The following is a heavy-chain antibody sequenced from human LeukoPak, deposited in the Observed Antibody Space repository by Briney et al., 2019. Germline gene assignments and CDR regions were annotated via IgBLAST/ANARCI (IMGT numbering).Heavy chain of an antibody. CDR1: GFTFSSYA. CDR3: ANNLYVGSRLTSDY. Sequence: GGSLRLSCAASGFTFSSYAMSWVRQAPGKGLEWVSAISGSGGSTYYADSVKGRFTISRDNSKNTLYLQMNSLRAEDTAVYYCANNLYVGSRLTSDYWGQGTLVTVSS. J-gene: IGHJ4*02. D-gene: IGHD1-26*01. CDR2: ISGSGGST. V-gene: IGHV3-23*01.